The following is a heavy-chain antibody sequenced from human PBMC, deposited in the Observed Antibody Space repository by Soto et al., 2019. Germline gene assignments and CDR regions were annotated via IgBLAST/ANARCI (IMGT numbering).Heavy chain of an antibody. J-gene: IGHJ5*02. V-gene: IGHV1-18*01. CDR1: GYTFTSYG. CDR3: ARGLKGGYCSTTSCTPGGGRFDP. D-gene: IGHD2-2*01. CDR2: ISAYNGNT. Sequence: ASVKVSCKASGYTFTSYGISWVRQAPGQGLEWMGWISAYNGNTNYAQKLQGRVTMTTDTSTSTAYMEMRGLTSDDTAVYYCARGLKGGYCSTTSCTPGGGRFDPWGQGTLVTVSS.